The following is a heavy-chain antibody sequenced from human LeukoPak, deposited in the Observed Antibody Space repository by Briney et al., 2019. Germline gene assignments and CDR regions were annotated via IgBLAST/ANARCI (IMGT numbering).Heavy chain of an antibody. Sequence: GESLQISCQGSGSRFSSYWIGWVRQLPGKGLEWMGIIYPGDSDTTYSPSFQGQVTISADKSISTAYLQWSSLKASDTAIYYCARPTSIAAAAPYYYSGMDVWGQGTTVTVFS. V-gene: IGHV5-51*01. CDR3: ARPTSIAAAAPYYYSGMDV. CDR1: GSRFSSYW. J-gene: IGHJ6*02. D-gene: IGHD6-13*01. CDR2: IYPGDSDT.